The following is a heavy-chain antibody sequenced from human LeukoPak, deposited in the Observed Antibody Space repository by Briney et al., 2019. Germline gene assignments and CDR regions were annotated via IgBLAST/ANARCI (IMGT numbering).Heavy chain of an antibody. J-gene: IGHJ6*02. V-gene: IGHV3-33*01. CDR3: ARDRVVVVPAAVGSTNYYYYGMDV. CDR2: IWYDGSNK. D-gene: IGHD2-2*01. CDR1: GFTFSSYG. Sequence: GGSLRLSCAASGFTFSSYGMHWVRQAPGKGLEWVAFIWYDGSNKYYADSVKGRFTISRDNSKNTLYLQMNSLRAEDTAVYYCARDRVVVVPAAVGSTNYYYYGMDVWGQGTTVTVSS.